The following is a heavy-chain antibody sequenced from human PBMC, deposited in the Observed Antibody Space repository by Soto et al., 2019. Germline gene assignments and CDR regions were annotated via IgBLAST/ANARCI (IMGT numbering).Heavy chain of an antibody. J-gene: IGHJ4*02. D-gene: IGHD3-10*01. Sequence: PGGSLRLSCAASGFTFSSYGMHWVRQAPGKGLEWVAVIWYDGSNKYYADSVKGRFTISRDNSKNTLYLQMNSLRAEDTAVYYWARDLYGSGSYRQSYYFDYWGQGTLVTVSS. CDR1: GFTFSSYG. V-gene: IGHV3-33*01. CDR3: ARDLYGSGSYRQSYYFDY. CDR2: IWYDGSNK.